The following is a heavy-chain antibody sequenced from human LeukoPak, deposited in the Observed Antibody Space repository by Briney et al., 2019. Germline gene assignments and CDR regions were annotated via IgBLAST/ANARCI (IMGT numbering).Heavy chain of an antibody. Sequence: GGSLRLSCAASGFTFSSYGMHWVRQAPAKGLEWVAFIRYDGSNKYYADSVKGRFTISRDNSKNTLYLQMNSLRAEDTAAYYCAKPELLWFGEFNYDYWGQGTLVTVSS. CDR1: GFTFSSYG. V-gene: IGHV3-30*02. CDR3: AKPELLWFGEFNYDY. D-gene: IGHD3-10*01. CDR2: IRYDGSNK. J-gene: IGHJ4*02.